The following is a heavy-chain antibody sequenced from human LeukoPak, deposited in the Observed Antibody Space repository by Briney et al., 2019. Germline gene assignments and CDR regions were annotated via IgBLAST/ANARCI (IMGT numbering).Heavy chain of an antibody. CDR1: GYTFTGYY. Sequence: ASVKVSCKASGYTFTGYYMHWVRQAPGQGLGWMGWINPNSGGTNYAQRFQGRVTMTRDTSISTAYMELNRLRSDDTAVYYCASGDGLVISFGIWSPSYQWDYWGQGTLVTVSS. CDR2: INPNSGGT. J-gene: IGHJ4*02. V-gene: IGHV1-2*02. D-gene: IGHD3-9*01. CDR3: ASGDGLVISFGIWSPSYQWDY.